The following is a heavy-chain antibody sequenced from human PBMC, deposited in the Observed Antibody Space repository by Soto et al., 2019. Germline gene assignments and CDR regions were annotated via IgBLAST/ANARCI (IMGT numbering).Heavy chain of an antibody. CDR1: GGSFSGYY. D-gene: IGHD6-13*01. J-gene: IGHJ6*02. Sequence: SETLSLTCAVYGGSFSGYYWSWIRQPPGKGLEWIGEINHSGSTNYNPSLKSRVTIYVDTSKNQFSLKLSSVPAADTAVYYCARGKPSRVPRYSSSFPPDMDVWGQGTTVTVSS. V-gene: IGHV4-34*01. CDR2: INHSGST. CDR3: ARGKPSRVPRYSSSFPPDMDV.